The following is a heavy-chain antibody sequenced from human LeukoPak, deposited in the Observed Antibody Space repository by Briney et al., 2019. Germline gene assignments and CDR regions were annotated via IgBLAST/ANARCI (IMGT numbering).Heavy chain of an antibody. V-gene: IGHV4-4*02. CDR1: GGSISSTNW. CDR3: AREGGPFRPLDY. CDR2: VDLLGST. Sequence: TSETLSLTCAVSGGSISSTNWWTWVSQPPGKGLEWIGEVDLLGSTNYNPSLGSRVTISIDKSENHVSLKLTSVTAADTAVYYCAREGGPFRPLDYSGQGTLVTVSS. J-gene: IGHJ4*02. D-gene: IGHD2/OR15-2a*01.